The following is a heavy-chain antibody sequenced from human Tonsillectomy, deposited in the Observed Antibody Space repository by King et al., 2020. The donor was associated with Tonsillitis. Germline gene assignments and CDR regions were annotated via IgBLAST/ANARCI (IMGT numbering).Heavy chain of an antibody. D-gene: IGHD2-15*01. CDR3: ATESSFPVVVAATPFDY. V-gene: IGHV3-48*01. CDR2: ISSHSRDI. CDR1: GFTFSSYS. J-gene: IGHJ4*02. Sequence: VQLVESGGGLVQPGGSLRLSCAASGFTFSSYSMNWVRQPPGKGLEWVSYISSHSRDIYYEDSVKGRFTISRDNAKNSLYLKMNSLRAEDTAVYYCATESSFPVVVAATPFDYWGQGSLVTVST.